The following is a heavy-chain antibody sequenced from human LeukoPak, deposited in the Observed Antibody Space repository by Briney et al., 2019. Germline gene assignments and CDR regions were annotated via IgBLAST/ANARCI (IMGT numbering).Heavy chain of an antibody. CDR3: ANAWTGGGKQQLASLSYYMDV. D-gene: IGHD6-13*01. CDR1: GFTFSSYA. Sequence: GGSLRLSCAASGFTFSSYAMSWVRQAPGKGLEWVSAISGSGGSTYYADSVKGRFTISRDNSKNTLYLQMNSLRAEDTAVYYCANAWTGGGKQQLASLSYYMDVWGKGTTVTVSS. J-gene: IGHJ6*03. CDR2: ISGSGGST. V-gene: IGHV3-23*01.